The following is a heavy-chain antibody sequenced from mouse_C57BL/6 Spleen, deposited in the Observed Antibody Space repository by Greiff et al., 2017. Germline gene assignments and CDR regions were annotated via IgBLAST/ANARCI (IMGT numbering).Heavy chain of an antibody. V-gene: IGHV1-55*01. Sequence: VQLQQPGAELVKPGASVKMSCKASGYTFTSYWITWVKQRPGQGLEWIGDIYPGSGSTNYNEKFKSKATLTVDTSSSTAYMQLSSLTSEDSAVYYCARFFGNYWYFDVWGTGTTVTVSS. D-gene: IGHD2-1*01. J-gene: IGHJ1*03. CDR1: GYTFTSYW. CDR2: IYPGSGST. CDR3: ARFFGNYWYFDV.